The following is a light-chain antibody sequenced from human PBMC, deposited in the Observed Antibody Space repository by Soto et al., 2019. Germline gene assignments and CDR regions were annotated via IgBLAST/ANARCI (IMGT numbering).Light chain of an antibody. CDR1: SSDVGGYNY. V-gene: IGLV2-14*03. CDR3: SSYTSSSTLDV. Sequence: QSALTQPASVSGSPGQSITISCTGTSSDVGGYNYVSWYQQHPGKAPKLMIYDVSNRPSGVSNRFSGSKSGNTASLTISGLQAEDEGDYYCSSYTSSSTLDVFGTGTK. J-gene: IGLJ1*01. CDR2: DVS.